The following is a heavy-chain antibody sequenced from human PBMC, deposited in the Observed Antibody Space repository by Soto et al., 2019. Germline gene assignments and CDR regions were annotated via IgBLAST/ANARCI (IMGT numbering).Heavy chain of an antibody. V-gene: IGHV3-7*04. CDR1: GFTFSSYW. D-gene: IGHD1-26*01. J-gene: IGHJ4*02. Sequence: EVQLVESGGGLVQPGGSLRLSCAASGFTFSSYWMSWVRQAPGKGLEWVANIKQDGSEKYYVDSVKGRFTISRDNAKNSLYLQMHCLGAEYAAVDYWARDQCAGGVGARTPPGPDYWGQGTLVTVSS. CDR3: ARDQCAGGVGARTPPGPDY. CDR2: IKQDGSEK.